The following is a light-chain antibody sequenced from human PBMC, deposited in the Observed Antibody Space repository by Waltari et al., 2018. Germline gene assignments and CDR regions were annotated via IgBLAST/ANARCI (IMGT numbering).Light chain of an antibody. CDR2: AAS. J-gene: IGKJ4*01. CDR3: QHVYSYPVT. Sequence: DIHLTQSPSFLSASVGDSVTFTCRASQGISGYLAWYQQKPNKAPRLLIDAASTLQSGAPSRFSGGKSGTEFTLTISSLQPEDFATYFCQHVYSYPVTFGGGTTVDI. V-gene: IGKV1-9*01. CDR1: QGISGY.